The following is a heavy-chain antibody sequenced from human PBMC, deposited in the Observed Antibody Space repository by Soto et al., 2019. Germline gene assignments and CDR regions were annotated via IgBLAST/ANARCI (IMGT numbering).Heavy chain of an antibody. CDR1: GFTFTSYS. V-gene: IGHV3-21*02. Sequence: DVQLVESGGGLVKPGGSLRLSCVASGFTFTSYSMLWVRQPPGKGLEWVSSISSDNNYIYYADSVKGRFTSSRDNAKNSLDLQMISLRAEDTAVYYCARGRTCTGATCYGGGDYWGQGTLVTVSS. CDR3: ARGRTCTGATCYGGGDY. D-gene: IGHD2-15*01. J-gene: IGHJ4*02. CDR2: ISSDNNYI.